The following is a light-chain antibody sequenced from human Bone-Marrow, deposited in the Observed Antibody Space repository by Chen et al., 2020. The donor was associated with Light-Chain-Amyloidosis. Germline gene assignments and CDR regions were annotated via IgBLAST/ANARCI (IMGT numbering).Light chain of an antibody. J-gene: IGLJ2*01. V-gene: IGLV1-40*01. Sequence: QSVLTQPPSVSGAPGQRVTISCTGSSSNIGAGYDVHWYQQLPGTAPKLLIYGNSNRPAGAPNRISGSNSGTSASPAITGLHAEDEADYYCHSYDSSLSGVVFGGATKLTVL. CDR2: GNS. CDR1: SSNIGAGYD. CDR3: HSYDSSLSGVV.